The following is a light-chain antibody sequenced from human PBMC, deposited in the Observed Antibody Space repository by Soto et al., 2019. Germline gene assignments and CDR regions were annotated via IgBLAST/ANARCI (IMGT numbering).Light chain of an antibody. CDR1: SSDVGVYNY. Sequence: QSVLTQPPSASGSPGQSVTISCTGTSSDVGVYNYVSWYQQHPGKAPKLMINEVSKRPSGVPDRFSGSKSGNTASLTVSGLQAEDEADYYCSSYAGTNNPVLFGRGTKLTVL. V-gene: IGLV2-8*01. CDR2: EVS. CDR3: SSYAGTNNPVL. J-gene: IGLJ2*01.